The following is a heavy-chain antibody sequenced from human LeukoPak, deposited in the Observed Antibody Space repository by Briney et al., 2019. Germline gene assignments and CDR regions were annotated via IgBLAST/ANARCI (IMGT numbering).Heavy chain of an antibody. D-gene: IGHD3-22*01. Sequence: LSLTCAVSGYSISSGYYWGWIRQAPGKGLEWVSYISSSGSIIYYADSVKGRFIISRDNAKNSLYLQMNSLRAEDTAVYFCARVGYDSSGRFDYWGQGTLVTVSS. V-gene: IGHV3-11*04. J-gene: IGHJ4*02. CDR2: ISSSGSII. CDR1: GYSISSGYY. CDR3: ARVGYDSSGRFDY.